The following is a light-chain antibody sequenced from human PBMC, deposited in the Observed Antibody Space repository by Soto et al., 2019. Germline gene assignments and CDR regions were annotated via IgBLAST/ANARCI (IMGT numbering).Light chain of an antibody. V-gene: IGKV1-5*02. Sequence: DIHITQTPSTLSASVRDRVTIVCRASQSMTSWLAWYQKKPGQAPKLLIYDASSSESGVPSRFSGSGSGTEFTLAIRSLQPDDSATYYCQQYNTYSTFGQGTKVDIK. CDR3: QQYNTYST. CDR2: DAS. CDR1: QSMTSW. J-gene: IGKJ1*01.